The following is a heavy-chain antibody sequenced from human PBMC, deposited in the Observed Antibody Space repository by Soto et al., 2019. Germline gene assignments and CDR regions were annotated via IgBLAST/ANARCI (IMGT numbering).Heavy chain of an antibody. D-gene: IGHD6-6*01. CDR3: ARPLVYTYGTHFDY. CDR1: GYTFTTYY. J-gene: IGHJ4*02. Sequence: QVQLVQSEAEVKEPGASVRISCKTSGYTFTTYYIHWLRQAPGQRFEWMGLISPHGGATNYAQKFRGRVTMTRDTSTTTVYLELNSLRSEDTAIYYCARPLVYTYGTHFDYWGQGSLVTVSS. V-gene: IGHV1-46*01. CDR2: ISPHGGAT.